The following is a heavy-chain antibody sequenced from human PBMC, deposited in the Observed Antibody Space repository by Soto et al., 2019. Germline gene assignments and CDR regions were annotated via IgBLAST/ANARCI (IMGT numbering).Heavy chain of an antibody. J-gene: IGHJ6*02. CDR1: GDIVSINSAA. D-gene: IGHD3-3*01. CDR2: TYYRSKWYN. Sequence: SQPLSLTCAISGDIVSINSAAWNWIRQSPSRGLEWLGRTYYRSKWYNDYAVSVKSRITINPDTSKNQFSLQLNSVTPEDTAVYYCARGNKLWGGYGMDVWGQGTTVTVSS. CDR3: ARGNKLWGGYGMDV. V-gene: IGHV6-1*01.